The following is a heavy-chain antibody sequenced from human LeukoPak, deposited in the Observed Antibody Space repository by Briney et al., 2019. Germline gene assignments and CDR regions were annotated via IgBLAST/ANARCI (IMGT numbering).Heavy chain of an antibody. Sequence: PGGSLRLSCAASGFPFSSYWMSWVRQAPGKGLEGVANIKQDGSEKYYVGYVKGRFTISRDNAKNSLYLQMNSLRAEDTALYYCARASIAAGPYYFDHWGQGTLVTVSS. V-gene: IGHV3-7*01. J-gene: IGHJ4*02. CDR1: GFPFSSYW. D-gene: IGHD6-13*01. CDR2: IKQDGSEK. CDR3: ARASIAAGPYYFDH.